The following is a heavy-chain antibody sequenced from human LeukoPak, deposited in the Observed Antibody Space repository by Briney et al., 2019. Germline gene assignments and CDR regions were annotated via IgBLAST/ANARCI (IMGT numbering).Heavy chain of an antibody. CDR2: ISAYNGNT. V-gene: IGHV1-18*01. D-gene: IGHD5-12*01. J-gene: IGHJ3*02. CDR3: ARDNVEGGYDITDAFDI. CDR1: GYTFTSYG. Sequence: GAPVKVSCKASGYTFTSYGISWVRQAPGQGLEWMGWISAYNGNTNYAQKLQGRVTMTTDTSTSTAYMELRSLRSDDTAVYYCARDNVEGGYDITDAFDIWGQGTMVTVSS.